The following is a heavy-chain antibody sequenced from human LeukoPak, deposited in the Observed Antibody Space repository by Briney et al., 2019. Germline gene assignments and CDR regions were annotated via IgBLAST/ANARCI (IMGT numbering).Heavy chain of an antibody. CDR1: GYTFTSYG. J-gene: IGHJ4*02. CDR2: ISAYNGNT. V-gene: IGHV1-18*01. CDR3: ARDSHIVVVPAAILPDY. Sequence: ASVKVSCKASGYTFTSYGISWVRQAPGQGLEWMGWISAYNGNTNYAQKLQGRVTMTTDTSTSTAYMELRSLRSDDTAAYYCARDSHIVVVPAAILPDYWGQGTLVTVSS. D-gene: IGHD2-2*02.